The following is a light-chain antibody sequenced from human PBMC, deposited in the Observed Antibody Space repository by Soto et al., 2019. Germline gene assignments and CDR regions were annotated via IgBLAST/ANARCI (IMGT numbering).Light chain of an antibody. Sequence: QSVLTQPPSASGSRGQRVTISCSGSSSNIGTNRVHWYQQLPGTAPELLIYRDNQRPSGVPDRFSGSKSGTSASLAISGLQSEDEADYFCTSYAGNYNLVFGGGTKVTVL. CDR2: RDN. CDR3: TSYAGNYNLV. V-gene: IGLV1-44*01. CDR1: SSNIGTNR. J-gene: IGLJ2*01.